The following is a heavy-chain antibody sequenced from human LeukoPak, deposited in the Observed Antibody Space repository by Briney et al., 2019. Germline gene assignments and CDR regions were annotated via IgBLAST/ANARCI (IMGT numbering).Heavy chain of an antibody. V-gene: IGHV4-59*13. CDR1: GGPISSYY. CDR2: IYHSGTT. J-gene: IGHJ4*02. CDR3: AGGGQWLSFDY. D-gene: IGHD6-19*01. Sequence: SETLSLTCSVSGGPISSYYWSWIRQPPGEGLEWIGYIYHSGTTNNNPSLYGRVTISVVTSTNQYSLKLSSVTAADTAVYYCAGGGQWLSFDYWGQGTLVTVSS.